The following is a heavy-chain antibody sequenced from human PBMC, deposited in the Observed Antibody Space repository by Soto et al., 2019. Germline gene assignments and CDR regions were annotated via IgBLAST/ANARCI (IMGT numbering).Heavy chain of an antibody. D-gene: IGHD4-4*01. J-gene: IGHJ6*02. CDR2: IYYSGST. Sequence: PSETLSLTCTVSGGSISSGGYYWSWIRQHPGKGLEWIGYIYYSGSTYYNPSLKSRVTISVDTSKNQFSLKLSSVTAADTAVYYCAREGDSNNGDGYYGMDVWGQGTTVTVSS. V-gene: IGHV4-31*03. CDR3: AREGDSNNGDGYYGMDV. CDR1: GGSISSGGYY.